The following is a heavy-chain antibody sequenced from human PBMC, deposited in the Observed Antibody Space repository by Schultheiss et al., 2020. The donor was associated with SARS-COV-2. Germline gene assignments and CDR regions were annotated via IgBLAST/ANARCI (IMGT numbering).Heavy chain of an antibody. CDR3: ARAEYSSSWYALGY. V-gene: IGHV4-31*03. J-gene: IGHJ4*02. CDR1: GGSISSGGYY. CDR2: IYYSGST. Sequence: LRLSCTVSGGSISSGGYYWSWIRQHPGKGLEWIGYIYYSGSTYYNPSLKSRVTISVDTSKNQFSLKLSSVTAEDTAVYYCARAEYSSSWYALGYWGQGTLVTVSS. D-gene: IGHD6-13*01.